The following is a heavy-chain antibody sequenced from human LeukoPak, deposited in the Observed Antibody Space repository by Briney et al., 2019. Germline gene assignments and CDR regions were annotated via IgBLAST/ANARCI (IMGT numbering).Heavy chain of an antibody. D-gene: IGHD1-14*01. Sequence: GGSLRLSCAGSGFTFGGYGMHWFRQTPGKGLEWVAVIAYDGSRAFYADSVKGRFTISRDNSNNTMSVQMDDLRAEDTAVYYCTRYNNDHFDYWGQGTLVTVSS. J-gene: IGHJ4*02. CDR1: GFTFGGYG. V-gene: IGHV3-33*01. CDR3: TRYNNDHFDY. CDR2: IAYDGSRA.